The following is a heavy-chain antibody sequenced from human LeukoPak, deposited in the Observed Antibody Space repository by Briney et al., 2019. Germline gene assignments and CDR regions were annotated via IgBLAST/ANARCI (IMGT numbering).Heavy chain of an antibody. Sequence: GGSLRLSCAASGFTFSSYWMSWVRQAPGKGLEWVANIKQDGSEKYYVDSVKGRFTISRDNAKNSLYLQMNSLRAEDTAVYYCARHEWELPRSPFDYWGQGTLVTVSS. CDR1: GFTFSSYW. CDR2: IKQDGSEK. J-gene: IGHJ4*02. D-gene: IGHD1-26*01. CDR3: ARHEWELPRSPFDY. V-gene: IGHV3-7*01.